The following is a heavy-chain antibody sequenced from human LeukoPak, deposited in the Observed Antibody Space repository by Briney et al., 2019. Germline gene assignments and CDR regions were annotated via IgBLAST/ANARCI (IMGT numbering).Heavy chain of an antibody. Sequence: GRSLRLSCAASGFTFSSYGMHWVRQAPGKGLEWVAVISYDGSNKYYADSVKGRFTISRDNSKNTLYLQMNSLRAEDTAVYYCAKDHVWFGENYFDYWGQGTLVTVSS. D-gene: IGHD3-10*01. CDR3: AKDHVWFGENYFDY. J-gene: IGHJ4*02. V-gene: IGHV3-30*18. CDR1: GFTFSSYG. CDR2: ISYDGSNK.